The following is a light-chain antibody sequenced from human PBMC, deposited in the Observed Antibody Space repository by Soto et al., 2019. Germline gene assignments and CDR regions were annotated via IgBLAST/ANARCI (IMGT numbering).Light chain of an antibody. CDR3: QRRSNWPPIT. Sequence: AIQMTQSPSSLSASVGDRLTITCRVSQDIRNELGWYQQRPGKAPKLLXYAASTLQSGVPSRFSASGSGTDFTLTLSSLQPEDASVYDYQRRSNWPPITFGQGTRLEIK. V-gene: IGKV1-6*01. J-gene: IGKJ5*01. CDR1: QDIRNE. CDR2: AAS.